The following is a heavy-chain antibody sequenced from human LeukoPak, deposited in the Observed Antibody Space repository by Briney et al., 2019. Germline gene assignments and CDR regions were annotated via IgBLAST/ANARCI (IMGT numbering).Heavy chain of an antibody. Sequence: ASVKVSCKASGGTFSSYAISWVRQAPGQGLEWMGRIIPILGIANYAQKFQGRVTITADKSTSTAYMELSSLRSEDTAVYYCAREARIETYNWFDPWGQGTLVTVSS. CDR2: IIPILGIA. D-gene: IGHD2-15*01. CDR3: AREARIETYNWFDP. CDR1: GGTFSSYA. J-gene: IGHJ5*02. V-gene: IGHV1-69*04.